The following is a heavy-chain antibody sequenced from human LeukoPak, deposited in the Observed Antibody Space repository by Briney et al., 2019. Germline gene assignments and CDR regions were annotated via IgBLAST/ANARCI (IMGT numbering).Heavy chain of an antibody. CDR2: ISSDGGRI. D-gene: IGHD6-19*01. CDR3: VKPGYNTGWYDW. J-gene: IGHJ4*02. CDR1: GLTFSRYW. Sequence: PGGSLRLSCAASGLTFSRYWMSWVRQAPGKGLEYLSTISSDGGRIYYADSVKGRFTISRDNSKNTLYLQMSSLRAEDTAVYYCVKPGYNTGWYDWWGQGTRVTVSS. V-gene: IGHV3-64D*09.